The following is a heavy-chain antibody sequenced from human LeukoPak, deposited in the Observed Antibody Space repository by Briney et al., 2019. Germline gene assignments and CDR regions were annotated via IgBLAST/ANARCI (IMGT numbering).Heavy chain of an antibody. CDR1: GGSFSGYY. J-gene: IGHJ5*02. CDR2: INHSGST. CDR3: ARHNNWFDP. V-gene: IGHV4-34*01. Sequence: SETLSLTCAVYGGSFSGYYWSWIRQPPGKGLEWIGEINHSGSTNYNPSLKSRVTISVDTSKNQFSLKLSSVTAADTAVYYCARHNNWFDPWGQGTLVTVSS.